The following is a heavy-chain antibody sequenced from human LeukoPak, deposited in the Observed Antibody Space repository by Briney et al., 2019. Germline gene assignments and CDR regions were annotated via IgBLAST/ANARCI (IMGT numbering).Heavy chain of an antibody. CDR2: MNPNSGNT. CDR3: ASSVAGSPGLYYYYGMDV. D-gene: IGHD6-19*01. V-gene: IGHV1-8*01. J-gene: IGHJ6*02. CDR1: GYTFTSYD. Sequence: SVKVSCKAPGYTFTSYDINWVRQATGQGLEWMGWMNPNSGNTGYAQKFQGRVTMTRNTSISTAYMELSSLRSEDTAVYYCASSVAGSPGLYYYYGMDVWGQGTTVTVSS.